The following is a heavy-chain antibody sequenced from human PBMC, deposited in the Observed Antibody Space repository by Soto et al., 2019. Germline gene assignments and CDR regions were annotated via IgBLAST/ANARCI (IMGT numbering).Heavy chain of an antibody. D-gene: IGHD6-19*01. CDR2: ISGSGGST. V-gene: IGHV3-23*01. CDR3: AKSWSHSSGRPSDY. Sequence: QPGGSLRLSCAASGFTFSSYAMSWVRQAPGKGLEWVSAISGSGGSTYYADSVKGRFTISRDNSKNTLYLQMNSLRAEDTAVYYCAKSWSHSSGRPSDYWGQGTLVTVSS. J-gene: IGHJ4*02. CDR1: GFTFSSYA.